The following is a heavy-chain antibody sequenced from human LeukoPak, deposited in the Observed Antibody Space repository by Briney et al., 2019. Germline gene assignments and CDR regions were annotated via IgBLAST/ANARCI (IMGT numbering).Heavy chain of an antibody. CDR3: ARARSGYGDY. CDR1: GFTFSTYW. CDR2: ISSDGIST. J-gene: IGHJ4*02. D-gene: IGHD2-2*03. Sequence: AGGSLRLSCAASGFTFSTYWMHWVRQAPGKGLVWVSRISSDGISTDYADSVMGRFTISRDNAKNTLYLQLNSLRAEDTAVYYCARARSGYGDYWGQGTLVTVSS. V-gene: IGHV3-74*01.